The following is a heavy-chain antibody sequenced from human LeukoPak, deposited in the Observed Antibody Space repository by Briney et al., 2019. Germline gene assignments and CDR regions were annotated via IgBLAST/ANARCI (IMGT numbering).Heavy chain of an antibody. CDR3: AREGVGGSPFDY. J-gene: IGHJ4*02. V-gene: IGHV1-2*02. D-gene: IGHD2-15*01. CDR2: INPNSGGT. CDR1: GYTFTGCY. Sequence: ASVKVSCKASGYTFTGCYMHWVRQAPGQGLEWMGWINPNSGGTNYAQKFQGRVTMTRDTSISTAYMELSRLRSDDTAVYYCAREGVGGSPFDYWGQGTLVTVSS.